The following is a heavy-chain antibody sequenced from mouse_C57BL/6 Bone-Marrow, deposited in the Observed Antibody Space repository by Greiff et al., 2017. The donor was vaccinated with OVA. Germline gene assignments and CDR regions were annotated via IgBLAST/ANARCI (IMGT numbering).Heavy chain of an antibody. Sequence: VQLQQSGAELVRPGDSVKLSCTASGFNIKDDYMHWVKERPEQGLEWIGWIDPENGDTEYASKFQGKATITADTSSKTVYLHLSSLTSEDTAVYYCTTYRYWGRGTTLTVSS. CDR3: TTYRY. J-gene: IGHJ2*01. V-gene: IGHV14-4*01. CDR1: GFNIKDDY. CDR2: IDPENGDT.